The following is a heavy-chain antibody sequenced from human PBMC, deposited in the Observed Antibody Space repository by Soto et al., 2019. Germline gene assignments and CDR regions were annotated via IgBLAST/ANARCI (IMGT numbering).Heavy chain of an antibody. V-gene: IGHV1-18*01. D-gene: IGHD5-12*01. CDR1: GYTFTSYG. CDR2: ISAYNGNT. CDR3: ARDSDSGYDKYYYYGMDV. Sequence: ASVKVSCKASGYTFTSYGISWVRQAPGQGLEWMGWISAYNGNTNYAQKLQGRVTMTTDTSTSTAYMELSSLRSEDTAVYYCARDSDSGYDKYYYYGMDVWGQGTTVTVSS. J-gene: IGHJ6*02.